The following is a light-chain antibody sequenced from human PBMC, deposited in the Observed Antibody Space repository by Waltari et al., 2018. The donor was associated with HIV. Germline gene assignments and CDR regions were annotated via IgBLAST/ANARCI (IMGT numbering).Light chain of an antibody. J-gene: IGLJ2*01. V-gene: IGLV2-14*01. CDR2: EVS. CDR1: SSDVGGYNY. CDR3: SSYTTSTTPVL. Sequence: QSALTQPASVSGSPGQSITISCTGTSSDVGGYNYVSWYQQHPGKAPKPLISEVSNRPSGISNRFSGSKSGNTASLTISGLQTEDEADYYCSSYTTSTTPVLFGGGTKLTVV.